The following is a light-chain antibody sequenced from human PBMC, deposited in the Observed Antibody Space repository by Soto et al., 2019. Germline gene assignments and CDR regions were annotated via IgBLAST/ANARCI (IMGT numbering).Light chain of an antibody. CDR3: RQHNAYPWT. Sequence: DIQMTQSPSSLSASVGDRVTITCRASQDIRNNLGWYQQEPGKAPKRLQGGVPSRFSGSGFGTEFTLTISSLQPEDFATYYCRQHNAYPWTFGQGTKVDIK. J-gene: IGKJ1*01. CDR1: QDIRNN. V-gene: IGKV1-17*01.